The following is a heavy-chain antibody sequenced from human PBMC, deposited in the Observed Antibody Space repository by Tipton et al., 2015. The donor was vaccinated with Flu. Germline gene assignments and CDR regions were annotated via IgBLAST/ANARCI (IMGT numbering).Heavy chain of an antibody. D-gene: IGHD5-18*01. CDR3: AAESGYSYGYTSYFDP. V-gene: IGHV4-61*02. J-gene: IGHJ5*02. Sequence: LRLSCTVPSDSFRSGRYYWSWIRQPAGKALEWIGRIYNSGSTAYNPSLKSRVTISIDLSRNQFFLNLQSVTAADTAMYYCAAESGYSYGYTSYFDPWGPGSLVTVSS. CDR2: IYNSGST. CDR1: SDSFRSGRYY.